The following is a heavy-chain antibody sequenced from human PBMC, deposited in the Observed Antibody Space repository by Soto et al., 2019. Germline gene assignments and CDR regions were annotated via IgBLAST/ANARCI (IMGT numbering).Heavy chain of an antibody. J-gene: IGHJ4*02. Sequence: SVKVSCKASGGTLSSYAISWVRQAPGQGLEWMGGIIPIFGTANYAQKFQGRVTITADESTSTAYMELSSLRSEDTAVYYCARDPPRGSSSPTNDYWGQGTLVTVSS. D-gene: IGHD6-6*01. CDR3: ARDPPRGSSSPTNDY. CDR2: IIPIFGTA. V-gene: IGHV1-69*13. CDR1: GGTLSSYA.